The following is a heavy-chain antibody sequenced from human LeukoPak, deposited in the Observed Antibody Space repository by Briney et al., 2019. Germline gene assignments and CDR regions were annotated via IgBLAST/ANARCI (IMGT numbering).Heavy chain of an antibody. Sequence: GGSLRLSCAASGFAFSSYGMHWVRQAPGMGLEWVAIIRYDGSNKYYADSVKGRFTISRDNSKNTLYLQMNSLRAEDTAVYYCAKKRSAAGTASFDYWGQGTLVTVSS. V-gene: IGHV3-30*02. J-gene: IGHJ4*02. CDR1: GFAFSSYG. CDR3: AKKRSAAGTASFDY. CDR2: IRYDGSNK. D-gene: IGHD6-13*01.